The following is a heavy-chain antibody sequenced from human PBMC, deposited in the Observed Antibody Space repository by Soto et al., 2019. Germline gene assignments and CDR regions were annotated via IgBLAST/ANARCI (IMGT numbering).Heavy chain of an antibody. CDR1: GYTFPTTV. V-gene: IGHV1-18*04. CDR2: ISANNGVT. CDR3: ARDSSGRGVFDY. D-gene: IGHD3-10*01. Sequence: QVQLVQSGAEVKKPGASVKVSCKASGYTFPTTVTGWVRQAPGQGLEWMGWISANNGVTNYAQKLQGRVTMITDTSTSTVYMELRSLRSDDTAVYYCARDSSGRGVFDYWGQGTLATVSS. J-gene: IGHJ4*02.